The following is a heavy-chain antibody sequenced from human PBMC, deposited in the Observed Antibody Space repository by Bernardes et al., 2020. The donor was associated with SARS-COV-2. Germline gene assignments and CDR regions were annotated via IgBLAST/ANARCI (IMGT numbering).Heavy chain of an antibody. D-gene: IGHD6-13*01. V-gene: IGHV3-33*01. CDR1: GFTFSTHG. CDR2: IWFDGSNK. J-gene: IGHJ6*02. CDR3: ARDRYSGRWYEYFYYSMDV. Sequence: GCSLRLSCVASGFTFSTHGMHWVRQAPGKGLEWVAVIWFDGSNKYYADSVKGRFTISRDNSRNTVDLHMDSLRVDDTGIYHCARDRYSGRWYEYFYYSMDVWGQGTTVTVSS.